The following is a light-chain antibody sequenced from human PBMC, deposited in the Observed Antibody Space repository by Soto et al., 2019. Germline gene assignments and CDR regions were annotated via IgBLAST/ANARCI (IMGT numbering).Light chain of an antibody. Sequence: EVVLTQSPGTLSLSPGERATLSCRASQSVGSSHLAGYQQKPGQAPRLLIYGASSRATGIPDRFSGSGSGTDFTLTISRLEPEDFAVYYCQQYGSAPWTFGQGTKVDIK. J-gene: IGKJ1*01. CDR1: QSVGSSH. CDR2: GAS. V-gene: IGKV3-20*01. CDR3: QQYGSAPWT.